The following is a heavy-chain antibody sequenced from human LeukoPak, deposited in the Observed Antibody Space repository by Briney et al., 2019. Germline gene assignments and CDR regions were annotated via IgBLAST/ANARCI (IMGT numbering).Heavy chain of an antibody. J-gene: IGHJ3*02. CDR2: INGEGSST. D-gene: IGHD5-24*01. Sequence: GGSLRLSCTTSGFTFSGYWMHWVRQVPGKGLEWVATINGEGSSTSYGDAVTGRVTISRDNAKNSLYLQMNSLRAEDTAVYYCARGRDGYNLVDAFDIWGQGIMVTVSS. CDR1: GFTFSGYW. V-gene: IGHV3-74*01. CDR3: ARGRDGYNLVDAFDI.